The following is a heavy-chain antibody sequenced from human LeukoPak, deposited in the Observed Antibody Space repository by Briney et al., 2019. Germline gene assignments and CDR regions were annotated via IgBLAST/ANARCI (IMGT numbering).Heavy chain of an antibody. D-gene: IGHD3-3*01. Sequence: PGGSLRLSCTASGFTFSNYAMSWVRQAPGKGLEWVSDISGSGGSTYYADSVKGRFTISRDNSKNTLYLQMNSLRAEDTAVYYCAKDRGRQRITIFGVVIMPFDYWGQGTLVTVSS. CDR1: GFTFSNYA. CDR3: AKDRGRQRITIFGVVIMPFDY. CDR2: ISGSGGST. V-gene: IGHV3-23*01. J-gene: IGHJ4*02.